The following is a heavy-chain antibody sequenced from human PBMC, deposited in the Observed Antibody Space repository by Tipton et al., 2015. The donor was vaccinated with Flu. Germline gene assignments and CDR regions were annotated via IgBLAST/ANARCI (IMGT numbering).Heavy chain of an antibody. V-gene: IGHV4-38-2*02. CDR3: ARERLGEYNSSGYPDS. CDR1: GYPISDGFF. CDR2: IYAAGDT. J-gene: IGHJ4*02. Sequence: LSLTCDVSGYPISDGFFWGCIRQSPGKGLEWIGRIYAAGDTKYSPSLKSRVTISLDTSKNQFSLRLNSVTAADTAVYYCARERLGEYNSSGYPDSWGQGGLVTVSS. D-gene: IGHD3-22*01.